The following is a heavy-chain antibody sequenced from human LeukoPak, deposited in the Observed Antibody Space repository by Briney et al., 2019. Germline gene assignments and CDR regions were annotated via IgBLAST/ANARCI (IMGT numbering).Heavy chain of an antibody. CDR3: ARDLNRAGHYYFDY. D-gene: IGHD6-19*01. CDR1: GFTVSSNY. J-gene: IGHJ4*02. V-gene: IGHV3-66*01. Sequence: GGSLRLSCAASGFTVSSNYMSWVRQAPGKGLEWVSIIYSGGSTYYADSVKGRFTISRDNSKNTLYLQMNSLRAEDTAVYYCARDLNRAGHYYFDYWGQGTLVTVSS. CDR2: IYSGGST.